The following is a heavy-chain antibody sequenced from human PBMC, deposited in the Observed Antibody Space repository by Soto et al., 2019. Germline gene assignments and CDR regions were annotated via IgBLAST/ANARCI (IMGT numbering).Heavy chain of an antibody. V-gene: IGHV4-61*01. J-gene: IGHJ4*02. CDR3: ASYSSGWYDVIY. Sequence: QVQLQESGPGLVKPSETLSLTCTVSGGSVSSGSYYWSWIRQPPGKGLEWIGYIYYSVSTNYNPSPKSRVTISVDTSKNQFSLKVSSVPAADTAVYYCASYSSGWYDVIYWGQGTLVTVSS. D-gene: IGHD6-19*01. CDR2: IYYSVST. CDR1: GGSVSSGSYY.